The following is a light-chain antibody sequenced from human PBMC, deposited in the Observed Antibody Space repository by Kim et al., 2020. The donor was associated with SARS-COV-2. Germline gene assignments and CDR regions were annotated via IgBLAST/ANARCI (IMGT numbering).Light chain of an antibody. CDR3: QQYETLPT. J-gene: IGKJ5*01. CDR1: QGISRY. CDR2: DAS. Sequence: SASVGDKVTITCQASQGISRYLNWYQQKPGKAPKLLLYDASNLRTGVPSRFSGSGSGTDFIFIIDSLQPEDAATYFCQQYETLPTFGQGTRREIK. V-gene: IGKV1-33*01.